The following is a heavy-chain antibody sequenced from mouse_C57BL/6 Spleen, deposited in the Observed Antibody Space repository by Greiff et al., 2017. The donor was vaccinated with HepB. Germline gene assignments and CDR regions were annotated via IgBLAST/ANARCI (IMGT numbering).Heavy chain of an antibody. CDR1: GFNIKDYY. CDR3: TPLYDYDVRHAMDY. D-gene: IGHD2-4*01. CDR2: IDPENGDT. J-gene: IGHJ4*01. Sequence: EVQLQQSGAELVRPGASVKLSCTASGFNIKDYYMHWVKQRPEQGLEWIGWIDPENGDTEYASKFQGKATITADTSSNTAYLQLSSLTSEDTAVYYCTPLYDYDVRHAMDYWGQGTSVTVSS. V-gene: IGHV14-4*01.